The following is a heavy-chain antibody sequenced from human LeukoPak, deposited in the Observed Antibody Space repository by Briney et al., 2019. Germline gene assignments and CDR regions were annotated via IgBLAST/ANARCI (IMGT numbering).Heavy chain of an antibody. CDR1: GFIFSHHG. J-gene: IGHJ4*01. D-gene: IGHD4-11*01. CDR2: IWSDATKR. Sequence: GGSLRLSCAACGFIFSHHGMHWVRQAPGKGLEWVAVIWSDATKRFYAESVKGRFTISRDNSQNTVFLQMNSLRVKDTAIYYCARDAQRGFDYSNSLKNWGHGTLVTVSS. CDR3: ARDAQRGFDYSNSLKN. V-gene: IGHV3-33*01.